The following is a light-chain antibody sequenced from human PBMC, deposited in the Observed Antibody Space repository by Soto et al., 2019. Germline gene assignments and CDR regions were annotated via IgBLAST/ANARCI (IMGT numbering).Light chain of an antibody. V-gene: IGLV1-47*01. J-gene: IGLJ1*01. CDR3: ATWDESLNGFYV. CDR1: TXNIGSNY. CDR2: RNN. Sequence: QSVLTQPPSASGTPGQGVTISCSGSTXNIGSNYVYWYQQLPGTAPKLLIYRNNQRPSGVPDRFSGSKSGTSASLAISGLRSDDEADYFCATWDESLNGFYVFGTGTKVTV.